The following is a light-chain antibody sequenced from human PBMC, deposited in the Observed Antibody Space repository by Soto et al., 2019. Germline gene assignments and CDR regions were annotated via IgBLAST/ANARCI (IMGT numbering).Light chain of an antibody. CDR2: GAS. CDR3: QQYFEWPPMT. Sequence: EIVLTQSPATLSLSPGERATLSCRASQSVSSNLAWYQQKPGQAPRLLISGASTRAAGISDRFRGSGSGTEFTLTISSLRSEDSAIYYCQQYFEWPPMTFGQGAMVDIK. J-gene: IGKJ1*01. V-gene: IGKV3-15*01. CDR1: QSVSSN.